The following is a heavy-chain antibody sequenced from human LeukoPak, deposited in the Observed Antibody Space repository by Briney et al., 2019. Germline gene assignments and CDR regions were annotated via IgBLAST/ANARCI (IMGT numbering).Heavy chain of an antibody. D-gene: IGHD6-6*01. CDR2: ISTIGST. Sequence: SETLSLTCTVSSGSISSSNYYWSWIRQPAGKGLEWIGRISTIGSTKYNPSLKSRVTISVDTSKNQFSLRLSSVTAADTAVYYCARDWGVSARPGYMDVWGKGTTVTVSS. V-gene: IGHV4-61*02. CDR1: SGSISSSNYY. J-gene: IGHJ6*03. CDR3: ARDWGVSARPGYMDV.